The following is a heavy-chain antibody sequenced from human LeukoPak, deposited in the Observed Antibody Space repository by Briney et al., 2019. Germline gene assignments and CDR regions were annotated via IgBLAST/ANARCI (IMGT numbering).Heavy chain of an antibody. D-gene: IGHD3-16*01. J-gene: IGHJ6*03. Sequence: ASVKVSCKASGYTFSHHYIHWVRQARGQGLEWMGWINPDSGDTSYAQRFQGRVTMTRDTSISTAYMELSRLRSDDTAVYYCARDPSYYYYYMDVWGKGTTVTISS. V-gene: IGHV1-2*02. CDR3: ARDPSYYYYYMDV. CDR2: INPDSGDT. CDR1: GYTFSHHY.